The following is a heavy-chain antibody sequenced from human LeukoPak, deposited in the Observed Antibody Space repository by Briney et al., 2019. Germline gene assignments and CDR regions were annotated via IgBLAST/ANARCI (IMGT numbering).Heavy chain of an antibody. Sequence: GGSLRLSCEVSEVTFRNNWMSWVRQAPGKGLEWVANVKQDGSEKYYVESVKGRFTISRDNAKNSLYLQMNSLRAEDTAVYYCAKDIRGVIPRVFDYWGQGTLVTVSS. CDR3: AKDIRGVIPRVFDY. D-gene: IGHD3-10*01. J-gene: IGHJ4*02. CDR2: VKQDGSEK. CDR1: EVTFRNNW. V-gene: IGHV3-7*03.